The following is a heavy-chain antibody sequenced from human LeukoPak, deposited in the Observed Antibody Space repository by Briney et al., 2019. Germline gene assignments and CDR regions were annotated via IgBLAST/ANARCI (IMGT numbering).Heavy chain of an antibody. J-gene: IGHJ4*02. Sequence: SETLSLTCIVSGGSISSSSYYWGWIRQPPGKGLEWIGSTYYSGSTYYNPSLKSRVTISVDTSKNQFSLKLSSVTAADTAVYYCAGGAQWLAHDYWGQGTLVTVSS. V-gene: IGHV4-39*07. CDR2: TYYSGST. CDR3: AGGAQWLAHDY. CDR1: GGSISSSSYY. D-gene: IGHD6-19*01.